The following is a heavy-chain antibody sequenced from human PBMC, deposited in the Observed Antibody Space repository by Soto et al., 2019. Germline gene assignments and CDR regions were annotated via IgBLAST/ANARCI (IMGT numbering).Heavy chain of an antibody. V-gene: IGHV1-18*01. J-gene: IGHJ4*02. D-gene: IGHD2-2*01. CDR3: ARGFRTVPFDF. CDR2: ISGYNGVT. CDR1: GYTFRDYG. Sequence: QVQLVQSGPEVKKPGASVKVSCKASGYTFRDYGFGWVRQAPGQGLEWMGWISGYNGVTHYPRKFQDRITLTIDTSTSTAYMELRSLTSGDTAVYHCARGFRTVPFDFWGQGTLVTVSS.